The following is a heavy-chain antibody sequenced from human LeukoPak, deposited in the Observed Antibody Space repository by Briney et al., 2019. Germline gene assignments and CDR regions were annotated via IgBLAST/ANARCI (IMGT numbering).Heavy chain of an antibody. Sequence: SGTLSLTCTVSGGSISSYYWSWIRQPPGKGLEWIGYIYYSGSTNYNPSLKSRVTISVDTSKNQFSLKLSSVTAADTAVYYCARDSRDGLFDYWGQGTLVTVSS. CDR2: IYYSGST. D-gene: IGHD5-24*01. CDR1: GGSISSYY. J-gene: IGHJ4*02. V-gene: IGHV4-59*01. CDR3: ARDSRDGLFDY.